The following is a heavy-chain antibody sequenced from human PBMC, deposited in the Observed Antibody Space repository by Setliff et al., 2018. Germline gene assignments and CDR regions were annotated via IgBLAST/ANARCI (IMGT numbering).Heavy chain of an antibody. D-gene: IGHD2-8*02. CDR2: IKQDGGEK. CDR3: ARDFSTGSSS. CDR1: FTNTNNY. Sequence: FTNTNNYWGWIRQPPGKGLEWVANIKQDGGEKYYVGSVKGRFTISRDNANNLLYLHMSSLRAEDTAVYYCARDFSTGSSSWGQGTLVTAPQ. V-gene: IGHV3-7*03. J-gene: IGHJ5*02.